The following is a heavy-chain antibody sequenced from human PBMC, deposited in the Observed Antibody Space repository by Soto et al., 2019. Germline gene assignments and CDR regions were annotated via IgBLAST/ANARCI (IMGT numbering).Heavy chain of an antibody. CDR1: GYTFTSYG. D-gene: IGHD6-6*01. Sequence: ASVKVSCKASGYTFTSYGISWVRQAPGQGLEWMGWISAYNGNTNYAQKLQGRVTMTTDTSTSTAYMELRSLRSDDTAVYYCARAPDKLTXYYGMDVWGQGTTVTVSS. J-gene: IGHJ6*02. CDR2: ISAYNGNT. CDR3: ARAPDKLTXYYGMDV. V-gene: IGHV1-18*01.